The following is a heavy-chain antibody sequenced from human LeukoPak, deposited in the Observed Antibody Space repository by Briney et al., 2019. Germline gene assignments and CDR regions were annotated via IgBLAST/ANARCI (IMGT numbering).Heavy chain of an antibody. CDR1: GGSISSYY. Sequence: SETLSLTCTVSGGSISSYYWSWIRQPPGKGLEWIGYIYYSGSTNYNPSLKSRVTISVDTSENQFSLKLSSVTAADTAVYYCARATGRCSGSYYAYYYYGMDVWGQGTTVTVSS. D-gene: IGHD1-26*01. CDR3: ARATGRCSGSYYAYYYYGMDV. CDR2: IYYSGST. J-gene: IGHJ6*02. V-gene: IGHV4-59*01.